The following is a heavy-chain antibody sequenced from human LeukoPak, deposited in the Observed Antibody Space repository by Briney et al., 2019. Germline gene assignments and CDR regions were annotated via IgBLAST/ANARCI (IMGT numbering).Heavy chain of an antibody. V-gene: IGHV3-30*02. D-gene: IGHD5-18*01. CDR1: GFTFSSYG. CDR3: AKDRLYSYGRTPLNG. Sequence: GGSLRLSCAASGFTFSSYGMHWVRQAPGKVLEWVAFIRYDGSNKYYADSVKGRFTISRDNSKNTLYLQMNSLRAEDTAVYYCAKDRLYSYGRTPLNGWGQGTLVTVSS. CDR2: IRYDGSNK. J-gene: IGHJ4*02.